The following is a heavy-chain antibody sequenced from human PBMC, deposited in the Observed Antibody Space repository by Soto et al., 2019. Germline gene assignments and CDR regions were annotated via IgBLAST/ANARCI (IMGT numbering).Heavy chain of an antibody. CDR1: GFTFSSYG. CDR2: IWYDGSNK. V-gene: IGHV3-33*01. J-gene: IGHJ6*02. CDR3: ARDKAARPLGGGMDV. Sequence: GGSLRLSCAASGFTFSSYGMHWVRQAPGKGLEWVAVIWYDGSNKYYADSVKGRFTISRDNSKNTLYLQMNSLRAEDTAVYYCARDKAARPLGGGMDVWGQGTTVTVSS. D-gene: IGHD6-6*01.